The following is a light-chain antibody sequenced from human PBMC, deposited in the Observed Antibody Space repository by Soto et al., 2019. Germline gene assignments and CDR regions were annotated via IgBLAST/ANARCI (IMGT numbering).Light chain of an antibody. Sequence: IQMTQSPSSLSASVGDRVTITCRASHNIDTYLNWYQQKPGKAPILLIYAASSLQSGVPSRFSGSGSGTDFTLTISSLQPEDFETYYCQQTYSLPPDITFGQGTRLDI. J-gene: IGKJ5*01. CDR2: AAS. V-gene: IGKV1-39*01. CDR3: QQTYSLPPDIT. CDR1: HNIDTY.